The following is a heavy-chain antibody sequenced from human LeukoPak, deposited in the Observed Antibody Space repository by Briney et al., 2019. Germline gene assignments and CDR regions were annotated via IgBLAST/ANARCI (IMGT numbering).Heavy chain of an antibody. CDR1: GFTFSSYW. CDR2: IKQDGSEK. J-gene: IGHJ4*02. D-gene: IGHD6-19*01. V-gene: IGHV3-7*01. Sequence: HPGGSLRLSCAASGFTFSSYWMSWVRQAPGKGMEWVANIKQDGSEKYYVDSVKGRFTISRDNAKNSLYLQMNSLRAEDTAVYYCARSYSSGWQGMFDYWGQGTLVTVSS. CDR3: ARSYSSGWQGMFDY.